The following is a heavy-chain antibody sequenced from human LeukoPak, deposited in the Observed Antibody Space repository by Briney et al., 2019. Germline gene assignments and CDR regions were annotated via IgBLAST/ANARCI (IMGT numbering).Heavy chain of an antibody. CDR3: ARAGYSRFVDDLDY. D-gene: IGHD1-26*01. J-gene: IGHJ4*02. Sequence: ASVKVSCKASGYIFTNYGINWVRRAPGQVLERMGWISAYNGNTKYTQKLQDRVTMTTDTSTSTAYMELKTLRSDDTAVYFCARAGYSRFVDDLDYWGQGTLVTVSS. V-gene: IGHV1-18*01. CDR2: ISAYNGNT. CDR1: GYIFTNYG.